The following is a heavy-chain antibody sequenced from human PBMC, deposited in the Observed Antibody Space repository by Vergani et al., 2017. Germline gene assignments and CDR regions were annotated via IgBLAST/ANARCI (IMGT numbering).Heavy chain of an antibody. CDR3: AREPPLTGFFDY. V-gene: IGHV1-46*03. D-gene: IGHD3-9*01. J-gene: IGHJ4*02. Sequence: QVQLVQSGAEVKKPGASVRVSCKASGYSFSNHYIHWVRQAPGQGLEWMGIINPHNGGTTYAQKFEGRVTMTRDTSTSTVYVEVTSLRSDDTAVYYCAREPPLTGFFDYWGQGTLVTVSS. CDR1: GYSFSNHY. CDR2: INPHNGGT.